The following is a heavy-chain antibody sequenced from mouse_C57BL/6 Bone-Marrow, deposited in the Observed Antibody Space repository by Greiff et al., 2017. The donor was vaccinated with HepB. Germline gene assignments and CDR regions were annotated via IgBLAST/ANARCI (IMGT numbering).Heavy chain of an antibody. CDR1: GYTFTSYG. V-gene: IGHV1-81*01. D-gene: IGHD1-1*01. CDR3: ARVSITTVVAPYAMDY. J-gene: IGHJ4*01. CDR2: IYPRSGNT. Sequence: VQLQQSGAELARPGASVKLSCKASGYTFTSYGISWVKQRTGQGLEWIGEIYPRSGNTYYTAKFKGKATLTADKSSSTAYMELRSLPSEDSAVYFCARVSITTVVAPYAMDYWGQGTSVTVSS.